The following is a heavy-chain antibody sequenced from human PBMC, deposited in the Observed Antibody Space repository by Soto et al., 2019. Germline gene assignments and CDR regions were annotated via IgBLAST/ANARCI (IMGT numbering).Heavy chain of an antibody. D-gene: IGHD3-3*01. CDR3: ARDSWSGYPPYYYYMDV. Sequence: PSETLSLTCTVSGGSISSGGYYWSWIRQHPGKGLEWIGYIYYSGSTYYNPSLKSRVTISVDTSKNQFSLKLSSVTAADTAVYYCARDSWSGYPPYYYYMDVWGKGTTVTVSS. CDR1: GGSISSGGYY. V-gene: IGHV4-31*03. J-gene: IGHJ6*03. CDR2: IYYSGST.